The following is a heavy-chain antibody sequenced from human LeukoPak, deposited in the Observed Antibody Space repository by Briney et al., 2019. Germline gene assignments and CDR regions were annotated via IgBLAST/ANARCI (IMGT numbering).Heavy chain of an antibody. J-gene: IGHJ4*02. Sequence: PSETLSLTCTVSGGSISSYYWSWIRQPAGKGLEWIGRIYTSGSTNYNPSLKSRVTISVDKSKSQFSLKLSSVTAADTAVYYCAREGIAVAGSNYWGQGTLVTVSS. D-gene: IGHD6-19*01. V-gene: IGHV4-4*07. CDR2: IYTSGST. CDR3: AREGIAVAGSNY. CDR1: GGSISSYY.